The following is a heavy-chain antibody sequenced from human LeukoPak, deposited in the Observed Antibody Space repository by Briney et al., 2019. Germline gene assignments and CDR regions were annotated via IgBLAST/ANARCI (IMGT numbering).Heavy chain of an antibody. CDR1: GGSISSGGYY. Sequence: PSETLSLTCTVSGGSISSGGYYWSWIRQHPGKGLEWIGYIYYSGSTYYNPSLKSRVTISVDTSKNQFSLKLSSVTAADTAVYYCASTSTVTRYYYGMDVWDQGTTVTVSS. V-gene: IGHV4-31*03. CDR3: ASTSTVTRYYYGMDV. D-gene: IGHD4-17*01. CDR2: IYYSGST. J-gene: IGHJ6*02.